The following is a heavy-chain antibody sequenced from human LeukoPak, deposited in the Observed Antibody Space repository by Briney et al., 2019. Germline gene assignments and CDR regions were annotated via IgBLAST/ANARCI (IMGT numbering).Heavy chain of an antibody. J-gene: IGHJ4*02. CDR1: GFSFSNYW. D-gene: IGHD6-6*01. CDR2: INQDESTK. Sequence: GGAPRLSCVASGFSFSNYWMTWGRQAPRRGLGWGANINQDESTKYYMESVRGRVTFSRDNARNSVYLQMNSLRVEDTAVYYCARIGYRSSSLDYWGQGTLVTVSS. V-gene: IGHV3-7*01. CDR3: ARIGYRSSSLDY.